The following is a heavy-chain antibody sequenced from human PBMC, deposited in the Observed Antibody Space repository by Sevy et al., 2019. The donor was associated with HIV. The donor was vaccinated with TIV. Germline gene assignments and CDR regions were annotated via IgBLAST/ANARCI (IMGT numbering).Heavy chain of an antibody. CDR3: AGCYTQTPAFDY. D-gene: IGHD1-26*01. J-gene: IGHJ4*02. CDR1: GGSITSDY. CDR2: MFYSGST. Sequence: SETLSLTCTVSGGSITSDYWSWIRQPPGKGLEWIGYMFYSGSTNYSPSLKSRVTISVDTSKSQFSLKLSSVTAADTAGYYGAGCYTQTPAFDYWGQGTLVTVSS. V-gene: IGHV4-59*01.